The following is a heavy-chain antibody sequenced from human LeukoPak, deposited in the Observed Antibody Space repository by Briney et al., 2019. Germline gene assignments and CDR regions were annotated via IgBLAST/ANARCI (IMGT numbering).Heavy chain of an antibody. CDR1: GFTFSNYA. V-gene: IGHV3-23*01. CDR3: AKASNGWQHYFDY. CDR2: ISGSGGIT. D-gene: IGHD6-19*01. Sequence: GGSLRLSCAASGFTFSNYAMSWVRQAPGEGLEWVSSISGSGGITYHADSVKGRFTISRDNSKNALYLQLSSLRADDTAVYYCAKASNGWQHYFDYWGRGTLVTVSS. J-gene: IGHJ4*02.